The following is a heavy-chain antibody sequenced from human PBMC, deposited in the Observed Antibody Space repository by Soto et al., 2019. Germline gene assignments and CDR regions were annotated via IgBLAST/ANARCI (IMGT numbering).Heavy chain of an antibody. D-gene: IGHD3-10*01. CDR1: GGTFSSYT. Sequence: GASVKVSCKASGGTFSSYTISWVRQAPGQGLEWMGRIIPILGIANYAQKFQGRVTITADKSTSTAYMELSSLRSEDTAVYYCARYYYGSGTSQGYYYHMAVGAKGTTVTVSS. CDR3: ARYYYGSGTSQGYYYHMAV. CDR2: IIPILGIA. J-gene: IGHJ6*03. V-gene: IGHV1-69*02.